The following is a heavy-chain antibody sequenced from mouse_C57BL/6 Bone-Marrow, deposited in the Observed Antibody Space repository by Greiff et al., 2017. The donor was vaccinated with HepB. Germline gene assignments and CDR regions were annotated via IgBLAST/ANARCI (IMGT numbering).Heavy chain of an antibody. D-gene: IGHD1-1*01. CDR1: GFNIKDYY. CDR3: TFFYAWFAY. V-gene: IGHV14-1*01. CDR2: IDPEDGDT. J-gene: IGHJ3*01. Sequence: EVQLQQSGAELVRPGASVKLSCTASGFNIKDYYMYWVKQRPEQGLEWIGRIDPEDGDTEYAPKFQGKATMTADTSSNTAYLQLSSLTSEDTAVYYCTFFYAWFAYWGQGTLVTVSA.